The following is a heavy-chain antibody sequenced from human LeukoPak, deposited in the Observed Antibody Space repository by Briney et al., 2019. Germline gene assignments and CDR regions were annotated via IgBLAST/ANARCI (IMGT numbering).Heavy chain of an antibody. Sequence: GGSLRLSCAASGFTFSTYGMHWVRQAPGKWLEWVAVIWYDGSNKYHADSVKGRFAISRDNSKNTLYLQMNSLRAEDTAVYYCAKGDSGSYGALDIWAKGQWSPSLQ. CDR1: GFTFSTYG. J-gene: IGHJ3*02. CDR3: AKGDSGSYGALDI. V-gene: IGHV3-33*06. D-gene: IGHD1-26*01. CDR2: IWYDGSNK.